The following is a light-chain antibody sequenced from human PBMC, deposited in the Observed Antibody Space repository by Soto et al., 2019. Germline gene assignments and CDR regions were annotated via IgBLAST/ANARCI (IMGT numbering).Light chain of an antibody. Sequence: DIQMTQSPSPLSASIGDRVTITCRASQSISDWLAWYQQKPGKAPNLLTYRAFNLESGVPSRFSGSGSGTEFTLTISSLQPDDFATYYCQQYNGYSRAFGQGTKVEIK. V-gene: IGKV1-5*03. CDR3: QQYNGYSRA. J-gene: IGKJ1*01. CDR2: RAF. CDR1: QSISDW.